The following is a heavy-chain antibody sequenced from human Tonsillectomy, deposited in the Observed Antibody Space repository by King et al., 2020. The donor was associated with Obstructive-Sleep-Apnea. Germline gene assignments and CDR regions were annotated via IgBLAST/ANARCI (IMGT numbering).Heavy chain of an antibody. Sequence: VQLVESGGGLLQPGGSLRLSCAASGFTFSNYAMSWVRQAPGKGLEWVSSISGSGGSTYYADSVKGRFTVSRDNSKNTLYLQMNSLRAEDTAVYYCTKRMDYYESSGYYPDFDYWGQGTLVTVSS. V-gene: IGHV3-23*04. D-gene: IGHD3-22*01. CDR1: GFTFSNYA. CDR2: ISGSGGST. CDR3: TKRMDYYESSGYYPDFDY. J-gene: IGHJ4*02.